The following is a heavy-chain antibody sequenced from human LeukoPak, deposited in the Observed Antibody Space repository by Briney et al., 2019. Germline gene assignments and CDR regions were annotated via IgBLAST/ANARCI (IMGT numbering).Heavy chain of an antibody. V-gene: IGHV7-4-1*02. D-gene: IGHD6-19*01. Sequence: ASVKVSCKASGYTFTSYAMNWVRQAPGQGLEWMGWINTNTGNPTYAQGFTGRFVFSLDTSVSTAYLQISSLKAEDTAVYYCARGPSPKYYSSGWYLFDYWGQGTLVTVSS. CDR1: GYTFTSYA. CDR3: ARGPSPKYYSSGWYLFDY. CDR2: INTNTGNP. J-gene: IGHJ4*02.